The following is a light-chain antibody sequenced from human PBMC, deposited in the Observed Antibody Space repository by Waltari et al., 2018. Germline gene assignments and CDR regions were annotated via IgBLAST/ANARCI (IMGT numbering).Light chain of an antibody. CDR1: SSNIEGNY. J-gene: IGLJ2*01. CDR3: AAWDCSLSGPV. Sequence: QSVLTQPPSASGNPGQRVTISCSGSSSNIEGNYVYWSQQLPGTAPILLIYRNNPRHSGVPDRCAGSKSGTSSSLAISGLRSEDEAEYYCAAWDCSLSGPVCGGWTKQTAL. CDR2: RNN. V-gene: IGLV1-47*01.